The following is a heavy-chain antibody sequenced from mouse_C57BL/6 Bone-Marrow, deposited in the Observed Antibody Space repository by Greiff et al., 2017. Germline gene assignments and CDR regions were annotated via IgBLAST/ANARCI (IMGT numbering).Heavy chain of an antibody. V-gene: IGHV1-55*01. CDR3: SRPGYKKFWYFDV. CDR2: IYPGSGST. D-gene: IGHD1-2*01. CDR1: GYTFTSYW. Sequence: VQLQQPGAELVKPGASVKMSCKASGYTFTSYWITWVKQRPGQGLEWIGDIYPGSGSTNYNQKFKSKATLTVDTSSSTAYMQLSSLTSEDSAVYDCSRPGYKKFWYFDVWGTGTTVTVSS. J-gene: IGHJ1*03.